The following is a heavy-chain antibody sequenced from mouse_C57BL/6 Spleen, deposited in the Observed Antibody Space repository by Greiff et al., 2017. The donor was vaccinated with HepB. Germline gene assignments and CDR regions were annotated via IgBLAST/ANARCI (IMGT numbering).Heavy chain of an antibody. CDR3: ARKRLRDYDDYAMDY. CDR2: IYPGDGDT. D-gene: IGHD2-4*01. V-gene: IGHV1-80*01. CDR1: GYAFSSYW. Sequence: QVQLQQSGAELVKPGASVKISCKASGYAFSSYWMNWVKQRPGKGLEWIGQIYPGDGDTNYNGKFKGKATLTADKSSSTAYMQLSSLTSEDSAVYYCARKRLRDYDDYAMDYWGQGTSVTVSS. J-gene: IGHJ4*01.